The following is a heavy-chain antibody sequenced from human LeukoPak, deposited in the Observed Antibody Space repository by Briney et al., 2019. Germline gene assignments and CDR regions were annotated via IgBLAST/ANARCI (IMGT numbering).Heavy chain of an antibody. CDR1: GYTFTGYY. V-gene: IGHV1-2*02. J-gene: IGHJ4*02. D-gene: IGHD1-26*01. CDR2: INPNSGGT. Sequence: ASVKVSCKASGYTFTGYYMHWVRQAPGQGLEWMGWINPNSGGTNYAQKFQGRVTMTRDTSISTAYMELSRLRSDDTAVYYCARDLEYSGSYWSLFDYWGQGTLVTVSS. CDR3: ARDLEYSGSYWSLFDY.